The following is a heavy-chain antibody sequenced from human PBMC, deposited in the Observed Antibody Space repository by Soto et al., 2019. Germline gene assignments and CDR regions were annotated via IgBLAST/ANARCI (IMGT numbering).Heavy chain of an antibody. CDR3: ARYYCSSDTCYYFDY. CDR1: GGSISNSY. J-gene: IGHJ4*02. V-gene: IGHV4-59*01. CDR2: IYYTGST. Sequence: SETLSLTCTVSGGSISNSYWSWIRQTPGKGLEWIGYIYYTGSTNYNPSLKSRVSFSVDTSKNQFSLKLSSVTAADTAVYYCARYYCSSDTCYYFDYWGQGALVTVSS. D-gene: IGHD2-2*01.